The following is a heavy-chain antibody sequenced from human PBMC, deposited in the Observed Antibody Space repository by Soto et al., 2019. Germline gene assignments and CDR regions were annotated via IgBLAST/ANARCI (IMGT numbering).Heavy chain of an antibody. J-gene: IGHJ4*02. Sequence: QVQLVESGGGVVQPGRSLRLSCAASGFTFSSYGMHWVRQAPGKGQEWVAVISYDGSNKYYADSVKGRFTISRDNSKNTLYLQMNSLRAEDTAVYYYAKAALALWNYATCLDYWGQGTLVTVSS. V-gene: IGHV3-30*18. CDR1: GFTFSSYG. CDR2: ISYDGSNK. CDR3: AKAALALWNYATCLDY. D-gene: IGHD1-7*01.